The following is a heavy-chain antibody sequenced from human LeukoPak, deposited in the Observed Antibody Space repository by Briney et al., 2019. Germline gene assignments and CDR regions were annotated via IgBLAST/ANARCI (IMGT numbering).Heavy chain of an antibody. D-gene: IGHD5-24*01. Sequence: GASVKVSCKASGGTFSSYAISWVRQAPGQGLEWMGGIIPIFGTANYAQKFQGRVTITADESTSTAYMELSSLRSEDTAVYYCAREDGYHRRFDYWGQGTLVTVSS. CDR3: AREDGYHRRFDY. CDR2: IIPIFGTA. CDR1: GGTFSSYA. J-gene: IGHJ4*02. V-gene: IGHV1-69*01.